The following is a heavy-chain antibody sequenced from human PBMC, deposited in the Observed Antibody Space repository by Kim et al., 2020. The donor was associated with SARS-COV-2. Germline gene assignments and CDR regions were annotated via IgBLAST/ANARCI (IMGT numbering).Heavy chain of an antibody. J-gene: IGHJ2*01. CDR2: IYYSGST. V-gene: IGHV4-59*13. CDR3: AREDIEVTIFGVVNRLYFGL. Sequence: SETLSLTCTVSGGSISSYYWSWIRQPPGKGLEWIGYIYYSGSTNYNPSLKSRVTISVDTSKNQFSLKLSSVTAAATAVYYCAREDIEVTIFGVVNRLYFGLWGRGTLVTVSS. D-gene: IGHD3-3*01. CDR1: GGSISSYY.